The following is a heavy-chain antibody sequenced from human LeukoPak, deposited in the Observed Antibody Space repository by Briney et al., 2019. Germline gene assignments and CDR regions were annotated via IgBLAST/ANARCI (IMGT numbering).Heavy chain of an antibody. CDR3: AHRDKSFGVIKNENWFDP. J-gene: IGHJ5*02. CDR1: GFSLTPNGLG. V-gene: IGHV2-5*01. D-gene: IGHD3-3*01. CDR2: IHWNDHK. Sequence: SGPTLVNPTQTLTLTCSFSGFSLTPNGLGVAWLRHPPGKALEWLALIHWNDHKRYTPSLEHRLTITKDISKNQVVLTMTNMDPADTATYFCAHRDKSFGVIKNENWFDPWGPGTPVTVSS.